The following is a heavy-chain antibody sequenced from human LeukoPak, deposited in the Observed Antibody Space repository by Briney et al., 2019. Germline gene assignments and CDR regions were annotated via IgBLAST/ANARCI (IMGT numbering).Heavy chain of an antibody. V-gene: IGHV4-38-2*02. CDR3: ARHERGDPYFDY. D-gene: IGHD4-17*01. CDR2: IYYSGST. J-gene: IGHJ4*02. CDR1: GYSISSGYY. Sequence: SETLSLTCTVSGYSISSGYYWGWIRQPPGKGLEWIGSIYYSGSTYYNPSLKSRVTISVDTSKNQFSLKLSSVTAADTAVYYCARHERGDPYFDYWGQGTLVTVSS.